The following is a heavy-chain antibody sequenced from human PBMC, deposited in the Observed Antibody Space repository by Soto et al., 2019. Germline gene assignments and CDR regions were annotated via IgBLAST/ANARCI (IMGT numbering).Heavy chain of an antibody. D-gene: IGHD2-15*01. V-gene: IGHV4-39*01. CDR2: IYYSGST. CDR3: ARQGGIGYCSGGSCYSPDSWFDP. CDR1: GGSISSSSYY. J-gene: IGHJ5*02. Sequence: SETLSLTCTVSGGSISSSSYYWGWIRQPPGKGLEWIGSIYYSGSTYYNPSLKSRVTISVDTSKNQFPLKLSSVTAADTAVYYCARQGGIGYCSGGSCYSPDSWFDPWGQGTLVTVSS.